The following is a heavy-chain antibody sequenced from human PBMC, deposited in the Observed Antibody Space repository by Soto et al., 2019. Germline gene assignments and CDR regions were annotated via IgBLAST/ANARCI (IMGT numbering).Heavy chain of an antibody. V-gene: IGHV3-23*01. CDR2: ISGSGGST. Sequence: EVQLLESGGGLVQPGGSLRLSCAASGFTFSSYAMSWVRQAPGKGLEWVSAISGSGGSTYYADSVKGRFTISRDNYKNTLYLKMNSRKVEDTAVYYCAKDHYSRSYSAVFDYWGQGTLVTVSS. CDR3: AKDHYSRSYSAVFDY. CDR1: GFTFSSYA. J-gene: IGHJ4*02. D-gene: IGHD1-26*01.